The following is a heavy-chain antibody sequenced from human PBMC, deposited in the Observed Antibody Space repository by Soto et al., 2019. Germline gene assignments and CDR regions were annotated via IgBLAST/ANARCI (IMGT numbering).Heavy chain of an antibody. D-gene: IGHD4-17*01. Sequence: QVQLQESGPGLVKPSETLSLTCTVSGGSISSYYWGWIRQPPGKGLEWIGYIYYSGSTTYNPSLKSRVTISVDTSKNQFSPKLSSVTAADTAMYYCARLGAYGDYMGRVDYWGQGTLVTVSS. CDR2: IYYSGST. V-gene: IGHV4-59*08. CDR1: GGSISSYY. CDR3: ARLGAYGDYMGRVDY. J-gene: IGHJ4*02.